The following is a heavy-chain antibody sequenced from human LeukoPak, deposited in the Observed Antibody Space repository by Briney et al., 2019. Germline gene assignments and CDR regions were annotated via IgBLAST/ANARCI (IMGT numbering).Heavy chain of an antibody. CDR1: GFTFSSYS. CDR3: ASSKGPLDY. V-gene: IGHV3-48*02. J-gene: IGHJ4*02. Sequence: PGGSLRLSCAASGFTFSSYSMNWVRQAPEKGLEWVSYITGSSSTIYYADSVEGRFTISRDNGKNSLYLQMNSLRDEDTAVYYCASSKGPLDYWGQGILVTVSP. CDR2: ITGSSSTI.